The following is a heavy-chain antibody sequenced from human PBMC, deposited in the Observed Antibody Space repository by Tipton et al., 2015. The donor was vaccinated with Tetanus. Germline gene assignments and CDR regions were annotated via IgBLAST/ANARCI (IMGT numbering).Heavy chain of an antibody. Sequence: GSLRLSCAASGFTFSSYAMTWVRQAPGKGLEWVSGISGSGGSTYYADSVEGRFTISRDNSDNTLYLQMTSLRAEDTAFYYCAKVRCNSVTCPVDYWGQGTLVTVSS. V-gene: IGHV3-23*01. CDR3: AKVRCNSVTCPVDY. CDR2: ISGSGGST. J-gene: IGHJ4*02. D-gene: IGHD2/OR15-2a*01. CDR1: GFTFSSYA.